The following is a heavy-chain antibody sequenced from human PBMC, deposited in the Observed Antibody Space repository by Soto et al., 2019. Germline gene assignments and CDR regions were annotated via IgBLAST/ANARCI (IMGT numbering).Heavy chain of an antibody. CDR2: ILPIFGTA. CDR1: GGSFSTSS. CDR3: ARGHEFGGNSDAYDI. D-gene: IGHD2-21*01. V-gene: IGHV1-69*14. J-gene: IGHJ3*02. Sequence: QVLLVQSGAEMKKPGSSVKVSCKASGGSFSTSSINWVRQAPGQRPEWMANILPIFGTADYAQKFHGRVTITAYTSTNTAYMVLRSLLSEDTALYYCARGHEFGGNSDAYDIWGQGTVVTVSS.